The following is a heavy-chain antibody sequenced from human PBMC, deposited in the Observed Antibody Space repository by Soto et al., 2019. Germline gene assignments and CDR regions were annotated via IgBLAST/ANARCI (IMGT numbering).Heavy chain of an antibody. CDR3: ARTYDSNGYATEFDS. D-gene: IGHD3-22*01. J-gene: IGHJ4*02. Sequence: QVVLQESGPGLVKPSETLSLTCSVSGRSFTSYYWSWVRQPPGKGLEWIGYIYDNGITSQNPSLKSRVTMSAATSQNPFSLKLTSVTGADTAVYYCARTYDSNGYATEFDSGGQGILVTVTS. CDR2: IYDNGIT. V-gene: IGHV4-59*12. CDR1: GRSFTSYY.